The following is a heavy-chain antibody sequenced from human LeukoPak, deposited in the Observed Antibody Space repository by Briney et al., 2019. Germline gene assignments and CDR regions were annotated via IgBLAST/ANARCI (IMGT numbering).Heavy chain of an antibody. D-gene: IGHD4-17*01. CDR2: ISWNSGSI. J-gene: IGHJ4*02. CDR3: AKADTVTTHIDY. Sequence: GGSLRLSCAASGFTFDGYAMHWVRQAPGKGLEWVSGISWNSGSIGYADSVKGRFTISRDNAKNSLYLQMNSLRAEDTALYYCAKADTVTTHIDYWGQGTLVTVSS. V-gene: IGHV3-9*01. CDR1: GFTFDGYA.